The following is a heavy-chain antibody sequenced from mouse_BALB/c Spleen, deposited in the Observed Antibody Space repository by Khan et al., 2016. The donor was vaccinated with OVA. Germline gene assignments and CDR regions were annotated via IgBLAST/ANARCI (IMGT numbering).Heavy chain of an antibody. V-gene: IGHV1S136*01. J-gene: IGHJ3*01. D-gene: IGHD4-1*01. Sequence: VQLQQPGPELVKPGASVKMSCKASGYTFTNYVIHWVMQKPGQGLEWIGYINPDNDGTRFNENFKGKATLTSDKSSSTAYMELSSLTSEDSAVYYCAREASNWDFFFAYWGQGTLVTVSA. CDR3: AREASNWDFFFAY. CDR1: GYTFTNYV. CDR2: INPDNDGT.